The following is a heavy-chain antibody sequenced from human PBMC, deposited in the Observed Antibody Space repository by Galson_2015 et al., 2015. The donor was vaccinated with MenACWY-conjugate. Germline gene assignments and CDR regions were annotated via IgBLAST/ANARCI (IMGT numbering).Heavy chain of an antibody. V-gene: IGHV1-18*01. CDR3: ARAVTALEAFDY. J-gene: IGHJ4*02. CDR1: GYTFISYG. D-gene: IGHD5-18*01. Sequence: SVKVSCKASGYTFISYGISWVRQAPGQGLEWMGWISGYNGNANYVQKFQGRVTMTTETSTSAAYMEMRSLRSDDTAVYYCARAVTALEAFDYWGQGTLVTVFS. CDR2: ISGYNGNA.